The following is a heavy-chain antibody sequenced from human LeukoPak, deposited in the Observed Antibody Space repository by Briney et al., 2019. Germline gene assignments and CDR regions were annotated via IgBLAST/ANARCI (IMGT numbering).Heavy chain of an antibody. CDR1: GYTFSSYS. CDR2: MNPNSGNT. J-gene: IGHJ4*02. V-gene: IGHV1-8*02. D-gene: IGHD2-15*01. CDR3: ARAGGYCGRISCPYYFDY. Sequence: ASVKVSCKASGYTFSSYSINWVRQATGQGLEWMGWMNPNSGNTGYAQKFQGRVTMTRNTSISTAYMELSSLRSEDTAVCYCARAGGYCGRISCPYYFDYWGQGSLVAVSS.